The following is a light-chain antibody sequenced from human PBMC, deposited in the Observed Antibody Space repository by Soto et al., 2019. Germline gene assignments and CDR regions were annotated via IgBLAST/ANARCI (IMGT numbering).Light chain of an antibody. Sequence: SYELTQPLSVSLALGQTARITCGGNNIGGKNVHWYQHKPGQAPVLVIYRDTNRPSGIPERFSGSNSGNTATLTISRAQAGDEADYYCHVWDSSMVIFGGGTKVTVL. J-gene: IGLJ2*01. V-gene: IGLV3-9*01. CDR2: RDT. CDR1: NIGGKN. CDR3: HVWDSSMVI.